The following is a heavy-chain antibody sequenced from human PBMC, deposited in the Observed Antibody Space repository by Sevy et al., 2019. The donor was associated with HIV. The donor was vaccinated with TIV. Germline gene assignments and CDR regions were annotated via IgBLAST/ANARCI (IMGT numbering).Heavy chain of an antibody. CDR2: IYYSGST. D-gene: IGHD3-22*01. V-gene: IGHV4-59*01. J-gene: IGHJ4*02. CDR3: ARDDSSGTFDY. CDR1: GGSISSYY. Sequence: SETLSLTCTVSGGSISSYYWSWIRQPPGKGLEWIGYIYYSGSTNYNPSLKSRVTISVDTSKNQFSLKLSSVTAADTAVYYCARDDSSGTFDYWGQGTLVTVSS.